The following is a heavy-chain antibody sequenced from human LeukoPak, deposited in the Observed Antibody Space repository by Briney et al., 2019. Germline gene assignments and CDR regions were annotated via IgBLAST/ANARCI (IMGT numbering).Heavy chain of an antibody. CDR2: IIPIFGTA. Sequence: ASVKVSCKASGGTFSSYAISWVRQAPGQGLEWMGGIIPIFGTANYAQRFQGRVTITADESTCTAYMELSSLRSEDTAVYYCARGRLLWFGESLTYYYYYMDVWGKGTAVTISS. D-gene: IGHD3-10*01. CDR1: GGTFSSYA. CDR3: ARGRLLWFGESLTYYYYYMDV. J-gene: IGHJ6*03. V-gene: IGHV1-69*13.